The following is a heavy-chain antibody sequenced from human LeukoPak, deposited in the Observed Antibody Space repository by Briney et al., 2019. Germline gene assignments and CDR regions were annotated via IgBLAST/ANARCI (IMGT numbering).Heavy chain of an antibody. V-gene: IGHV4-59*08. CDR1: GGSISSYY. CDR2: IYHSGST. J-gene: IGHJ4*02. D-gene: IGHD4-23*01. Sequence: SETLSLTCTVSGGSISSYYWSWIRQPPGKGLEWIGYIYHSGSTYYNPSLKSRVTISVDRSKNQFSLKLSSVTAADTAVYYCARHAHGRDTVVIFDYFDYWGQGTLVTVSS. CDR3: ARHAHGRDTVVIFDYFDY.